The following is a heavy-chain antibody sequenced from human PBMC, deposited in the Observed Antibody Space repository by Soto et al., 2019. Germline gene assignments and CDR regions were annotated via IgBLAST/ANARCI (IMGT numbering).Heavy chain of an antibody. CDR1: GGSFSVYY. CDR2: INHSGST. J-gene: IGHJ6*02. Sequence: SETLSLTCAVYGGSFSVYYWSWILQPPGKGLEWIGEINHSGSTNYNPSLKSRVTISVDTSKNQFSLKLSSVTAADTAVYYCARGRPRITMVRGVTYYYYYGMDVWGQGTTVTVSS. D-gene: IGHD3-10*01. CDR3: ARGRPRITMVRGVTYYYYYGMDV. V-gene: IGHV4-34*01.